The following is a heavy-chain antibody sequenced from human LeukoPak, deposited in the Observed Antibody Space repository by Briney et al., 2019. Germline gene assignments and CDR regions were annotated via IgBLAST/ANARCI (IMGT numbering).Heavy chain of an antibody. D-gene: IGHD3-22*01. Sequence: ASVKVSCKASGYTFTGYYMHWVRQAPGQGLEWMGRINPKSGGTNYAQKFQGRVTMTRDTSISTAYMELSRLRSDDTAVYYCARLRITMIVVVIPTEGDAFDIWGQGTMVTVSS. J-gene: IGHJ3*02. V-gene: IGHV1-2*06. CDR2: INPKSGGT. CDR1: GYTFTGYY. CDR3: ARLRITMIVVVIPTEGDAFDI.